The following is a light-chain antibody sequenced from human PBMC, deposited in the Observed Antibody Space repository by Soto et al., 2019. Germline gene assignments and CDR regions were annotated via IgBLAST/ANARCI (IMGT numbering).Light chain of an antibody. J-gene: IGLJ3*02. CDR3: SSYTNSDTWV. CDR2: EVT. V-gene: IGLV2-14*01. Sequence: QSALTQPASVSGSPGQSITISCTGTSSDVGGYNYVSWYQQHPGQVPKLTIYEVTNRPSGVSSRISGSKSGNTASLTISGLQAEDEADYYCSSYTNSDTWVFGGGTQLTVL. CDR1: SSDVGGYNY.